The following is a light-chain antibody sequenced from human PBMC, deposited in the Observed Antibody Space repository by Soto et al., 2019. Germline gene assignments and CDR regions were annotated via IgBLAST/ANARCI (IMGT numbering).Light chain of an antibody. CDR1: TSNIGNGY. V-gene: IGLV1-51*01. J-gene: IGLJ2*01. Sequence: QSVLTQPPSISAAPGEKVTISCSGGTSNIGNGYASWYQQVPGTAPKILILANKKRASGIPDRFSGSKSGTSATLGITGLQPGDEADYYCASWDSSLSRVLFGGGTKLTVL. CDR2: ANK. CDR3: ASWDSSLSRVL.